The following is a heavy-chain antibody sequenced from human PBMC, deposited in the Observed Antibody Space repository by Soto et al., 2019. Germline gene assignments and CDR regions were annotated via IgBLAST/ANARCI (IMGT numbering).Heavy chain of an antibody. Sequence: PGGSLRLSCAASGFTFSSYGMHWVRQAPGKGLEWVAVISYDRSNKYYADSVKGRFTISRDNSKNTLYLQMNSLRAEDTAVYYCAKDLNDILTGYSAQYYYYYGMDVWGQGATVTVSS. V-gene: IGHV3-30*18. CDR3: AKDLNDILTGYSAQYYYYYGMDV. CDR2: ISYDRSNK. J-gene: IGHJ6*02. CDR1: GFTFSSYG. D-gene: IGHD3-9*01.